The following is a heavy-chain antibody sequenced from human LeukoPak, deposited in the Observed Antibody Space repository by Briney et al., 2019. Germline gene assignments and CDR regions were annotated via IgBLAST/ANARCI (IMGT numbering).Heavy chain of an antibody. D-gene: IGHD1-26*01. V-gene: IGHV4-39*07. J-gene: IGHJ4*02. Sequence: SETLSLTCNVSGGSIRSSTCYWGRIRQPPGEALEWIGHILCDGSTYYNPSLKTRVTISLDTSKNQFSLRLSSVTAADTAMYFCARVPQAHGRRSIVGASSLDYWGQGILVTVSS. CDR2: ILCDGST. CDR3: ARVPQAHGRRSIVGASSLDY. CDR1: GGSIRSSTCY.